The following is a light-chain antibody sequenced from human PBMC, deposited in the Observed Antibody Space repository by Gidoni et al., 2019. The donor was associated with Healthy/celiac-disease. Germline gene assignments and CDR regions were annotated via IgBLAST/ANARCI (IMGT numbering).Light chain of an antibody. Sequence: EIVLTQSPATLSLSPGDRATLSCRASQSVSTYLAWYQQKPGQAPSLLIYDASNRATGIPARFSGSGSGTDFTLTISSLEPEDFAVYYCQQRSNWRATFGQGTKVEIK. V-gene: IGKV3-11*01. CDR1: QSVSTY. J-gene: IGKJ1*01. CDR3: QQRSNWRAT. CDR2: DAS.